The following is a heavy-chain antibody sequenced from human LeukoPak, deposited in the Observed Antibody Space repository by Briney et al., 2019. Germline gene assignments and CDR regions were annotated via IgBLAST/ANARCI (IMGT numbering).Heavy chain of an antibody. CDR2: ISAYNGNT. Sequence: ASVKVSCKASGYTFTSYGISWVRQAPGQGLEWMGWISAYNGNTNYAQKLQGRVTMTTDTSTSTACMELRSLRSDDTAVYYCARAAAGESAHYYYYGMDVWGQGTTVTVSS. D-gene: IGHD6-25*01. CDR1: GYTFTSYG. V-gene: IGHV1-18*01. CDR3: ARAAAGESAHYYYYGMDV. J-gene: IGHJ6*02.